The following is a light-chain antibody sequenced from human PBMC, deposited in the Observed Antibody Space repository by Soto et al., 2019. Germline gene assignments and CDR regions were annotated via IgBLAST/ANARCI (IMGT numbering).Light chain of an antibody. CDR2: AAS. J-gene: IGKJ1*01. Sequence: IQMTQSPSSLSASVRDRVTITCRASQDIGNDLGWYQQKPGKAPNLLIYAASSLRSGVPSRFSGSGSGTHFTLTISSLQPEDFATYYCQQSYSTPPTFGQGTKVDIK. CDR3: QQSYSTPPT. CDR1: QDIGND. V-gene: IGKV1-6*02.